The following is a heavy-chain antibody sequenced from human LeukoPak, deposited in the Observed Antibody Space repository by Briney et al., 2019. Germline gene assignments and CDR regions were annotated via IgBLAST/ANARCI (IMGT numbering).Heavy chain of an antibody. Sequence: PGGSLRLSCAASGFTFSSYGMHWVRQAPGKGLEWVAFIRYDGSNKYYADSVKGRFTISRDNSKNTLYLQMNSLRAEDTAVYYCASNTIFGDYFDYWGQGTLVTVSS. J-gene: IGHJ4*02. D-gene: IGHD3-3*01. CDR2: IRYDGSNK. CDR1: GFTFSSYG. CDR3: ASNTIFGDYFDY. V-gene: IGHV3-30*02.